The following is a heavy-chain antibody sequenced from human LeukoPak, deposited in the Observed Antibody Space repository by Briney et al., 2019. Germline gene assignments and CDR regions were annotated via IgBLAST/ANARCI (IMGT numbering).Heavy chain of an antibody. J-gene: IGHJ5*02. CDR2: IIPIFGTA. CDR3: ARDQGRTTVVTPYVWFDP. Sequence: SVKVSCKASGGTFSSYAISWVRQAPGQGLEWMGGIIPIFGTANYAQKFQGRVTITADESTSTAYMELSSLRSEDTAVYYCARDQGRTTVVTPYVWFDPWGQGTLVTVSP. V-gene: IGHV1-69*13. CDR1: GGTFSSYA. D-gene: IGHD4-23*01.